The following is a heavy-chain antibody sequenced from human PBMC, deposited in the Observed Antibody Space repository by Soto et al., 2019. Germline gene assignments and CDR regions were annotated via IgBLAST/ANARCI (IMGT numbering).Heavy chain of an antibody. CDR2: IWYDGSNK. V-gene: IGHV3-33*01. CDR3: ARDVGFGELFSGMDV. CDR1: GFTFSSYG. J-gene: IGHJ6*02. Sequence: GGSLRLSCAASGFTFSSYGMHWVRQAPGKGLEWVAVIWYDGSNKYYADSVKGRFTISRDNSKNTLYLQMNSLRAEDTAVYYCARDVGFGELFSGMDVWGQGTTVTVSS. D-gene: IGHD3-10*01.